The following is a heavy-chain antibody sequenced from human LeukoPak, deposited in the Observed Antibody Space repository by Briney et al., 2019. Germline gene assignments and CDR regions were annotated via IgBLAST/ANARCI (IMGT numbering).Heavy chain of an antibody. CDR1: GFTFSSYS. CDR2: ISSSSSYI. V-gene: IGHV3-21*01. J-gene: IGHJ6*02. Sequence: PGGYLRLSCAASGFTFSSYSMNWVRQAPGKGLEWVSSISSSSSYIYYADSVKGRFTISRDNAKNSLYLQMNSLRAEDTAVYYCTSVRGVTNYYYYYGMDVWGQGTTVTVSS. D-gene: IGHD3-10*01. CDR3: TSVRGVTNYYYYYGMDV.